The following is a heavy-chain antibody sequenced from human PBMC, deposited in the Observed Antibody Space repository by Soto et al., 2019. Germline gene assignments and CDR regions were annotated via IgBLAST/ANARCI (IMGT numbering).Heavy chain of an antibody. D-gene: IGHD2-8*02. V-gene: IGHV4-4*02. CDR2: ISRTGST. Sequence: SETLSLTCTVSGGSIDSSNWRTWARQPPGKGLEWIGEISRTGSTNYNPSLRGRVTMSVDRSNNQFFLKVNSVIAADTAVYYCSYWHPMDPWGQGSLVTVFS. J-gene: IGHJ5*02. CDR3: SYWHPMDP. CDR1: GGSIDSSNW.